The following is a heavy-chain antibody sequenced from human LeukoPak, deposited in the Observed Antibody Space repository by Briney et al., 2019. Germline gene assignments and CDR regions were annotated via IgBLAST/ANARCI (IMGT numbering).Heavy chain of an antibody. CDR2: IKSKTDGGTT. D-gene: IGHD3-22*01. V-gene: IGHV3-15*07. Sequence: PGGSLRLSCAGAGFTFSTHTINWVRQAPGKGLEWVGRIKSKTDGGTTDYAAPVKGRFTISRDDSKNTLYLQMNSLKTEDTAVYYCTTGHYYDGYNDYWGQGTLVTVSS. J-gene: IGHJ4*02. CDR1: GFTFSTHT. CDR3: TTGHYYDGYNDY.